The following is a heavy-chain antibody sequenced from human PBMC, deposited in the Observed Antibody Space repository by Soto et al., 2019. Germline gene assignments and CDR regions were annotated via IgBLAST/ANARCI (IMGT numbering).Heavy chain of an antibody. D-gene: IGHD3-16*01. J-gene: IGHJ4*02. CDR2: FYYSRST. V-gene: IGHV4-39*01. CDR3: ARRYGQEVFDY. CDR1: GGSISSSSCY. Sequence: QLQLQESGPGLVKPSETLSLTCTVSGGSISSSSCYWGWLRQPPGKGLEWIGSFYYSRSTYYNPSLKSRVTISVDTSKNQFFLKLSSVTAAYAAVYCCARRYGQEVFDYWGQGTVVTVSA.